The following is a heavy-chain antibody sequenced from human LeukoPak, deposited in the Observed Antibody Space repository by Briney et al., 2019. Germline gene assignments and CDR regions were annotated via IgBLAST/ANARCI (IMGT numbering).Heavy chain of an antibody. CDR1: GASISSYY. J-gene: IGHJ4*02. CDR2: IYYSGST. Sequence: SETLSLTCTVSGASISSYYWSWIRQPPGKGLEWIGYIYYSGSTKYNPSLKSRVTIPVDTSKNQFSLKVSSVTAEDTAVYYCASGPYPAAGTDHQFDYWGQGTLVTVSS. D-gene: IGHD6-13*01. CDR3: ASGPYPAAGTDHQFDY. V-gene: IGHV4-59*01.